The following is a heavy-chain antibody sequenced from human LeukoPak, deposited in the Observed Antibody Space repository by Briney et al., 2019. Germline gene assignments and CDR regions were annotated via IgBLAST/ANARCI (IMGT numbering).Heavy chain of an antibody. CDR1: GGSISSSSYY. CDR2: IYYSGST. Sequence: SETLSLTCTVSGGSISSSSYYWGWIRQPPGQGLEWIGSIYYSGSTYYNPSLKSRVTISVDTSKNQFSLKLSSVTAADTAVYYCARAPYYYDSSGYSGYYFDYWGQGTLVTVSS. J-gene: IGHJ4*02. V-gene: IGHV4-39*07. D-gene: IGHD3-22*01. CDR3: ARAPYYYDSSGYSGYYFDY.